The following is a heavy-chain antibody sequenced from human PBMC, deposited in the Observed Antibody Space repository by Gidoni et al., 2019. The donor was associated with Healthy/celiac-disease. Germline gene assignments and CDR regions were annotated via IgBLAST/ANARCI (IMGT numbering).Heavy chain of an antibody. CDR3: ARSLYGVPYAFDI. V-gene: IGHV4-61*02. CDR2: IYTSGST. D-gene: IGHD3-10*02. J-gene: IGHJ3*02. Sequence: QVQLQESGPGLVKPSQTLSLTCTVSGCSISSGSYYWSWIRQPAGKGLEWIGRIYTSGSTNYNPSLKSRVTMSVDTSKNQFSLKLSSVTAADTAVYYCARSLYGVPYAFDIWGQGTMVTVSS. CDR1: GCSISSGSYY.